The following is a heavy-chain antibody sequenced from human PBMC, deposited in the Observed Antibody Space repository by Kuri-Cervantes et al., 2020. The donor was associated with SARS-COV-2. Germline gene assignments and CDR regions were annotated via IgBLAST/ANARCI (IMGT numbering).Heavy chain of an antibody. CDR3: ARDGDTIFGVVTAVDY. CDR2: ISSSSSTI. J-gene: IGHJ4*02. Sequence: GESLKISCAASGFTFSSYSVNWVRQAPGKGLEWVSYISSSSSTIYYADSVKGRFTISRDNAKNSLYLQMNSLRDEDTAVYYCARDGDTIFGVVTAVDYWGQGTLVTVSS. CDR1: GFTFSSYS. D-gene: IGHD3-3*01. V-gene: IGHV3-48*02.